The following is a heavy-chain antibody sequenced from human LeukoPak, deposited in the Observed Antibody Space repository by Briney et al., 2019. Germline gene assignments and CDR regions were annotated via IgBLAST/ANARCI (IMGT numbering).Heavy chain of an antibody. CDR2: IIPIFGTT. Sequence: SVKVSCKASGGTFSSHAISWVRQAPGQGLEWVGGIIPIFGTTNYAQKFQGRVTITTDETTSTGYMELRSLRSDDTAVYYCARGDSGYDYGFDNWGQGTLVTVSS. D-gene: IGHD5-12*01. V-gene: IGHV1-69*05. CDR3: ARGDSGYDYGFDN. CDR1: GGTFSSHA. J-gene: IGHJ4*02.